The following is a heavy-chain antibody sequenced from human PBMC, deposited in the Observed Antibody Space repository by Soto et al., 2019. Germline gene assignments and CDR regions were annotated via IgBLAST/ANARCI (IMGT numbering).Heavy chain of an antibody. J-gene: IGHJ4*02. CDR3: AAGEASSRNLAPYYLDF. V-gene: IGHV4-59*01. CDR1: GGSLRNYF. D-gene: IGHD6-13*01. CDR2: IHYSGTT. Sequence: LSLTFTVSGGSLRNYFWTWIRQPPGKGLEWIGYIHYSGTTSFFPSYNPSLRSRVTISEDTSKNQFSLKLLSVTTADTAVYFCAAGEASSRNLAPYYLDFWGQGTRVTSPQ.